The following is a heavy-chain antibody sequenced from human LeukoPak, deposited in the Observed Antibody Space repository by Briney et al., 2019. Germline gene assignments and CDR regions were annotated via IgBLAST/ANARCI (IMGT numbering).Heavy chain of an antibody. CDR1: GGSISSYY. CDR2: IYYSRST. V-gene: IGHV4-59*01. Sequence: SETLSLTCTVSGGSISSYYWSWIRQPPGKGLEWIGYIYYSRSTNYNASLKSRVTISVDTSKNKFSLKLISVTAADTAVFYCGRDLTRRNWFDPWGQGTLVTVSS. J-gene: IGHJ5*02. CDR3: GRDLTRRNWFDP.